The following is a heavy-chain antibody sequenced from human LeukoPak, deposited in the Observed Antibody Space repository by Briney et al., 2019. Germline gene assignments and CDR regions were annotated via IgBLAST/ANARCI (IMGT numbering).Heavy chain of an antibody. CDR2: IYYSGST. V-gene: IGHV4-38-2*02. CDR3: ALQAGKTAYYDSSGYYDY. D-gene: IGHD3-22*01. CDR1: GYSISSGYY. J-gene: IGHJ4*02. Sequence: PSETLSLTCTVSGYSISSGYYWGWIRQPPGKGLEWIGSIYYSGSTYYNPSLKSRVTISVDTSKNQFSLKLSSVTAADTAVYYCALQAGKTAYYDSSGYYDYWGQGTLVTVSS.